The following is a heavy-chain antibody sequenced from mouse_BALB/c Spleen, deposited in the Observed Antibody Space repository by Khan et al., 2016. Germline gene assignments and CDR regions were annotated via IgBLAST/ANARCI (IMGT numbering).Heavy chain of an antibody. V-gene: IGHV1-54*01. CDR2: INPGRGGP. J-gene: IGHJ4*01. Sequence: QVQLMQSGAELVRPGTSVTVSCKASGYAFTNYLIEWVKQRPGQGLEWIGVINPGRGGPSYNEKFKGKGTLAADKSSISSYVQFSCLASDDSAVYFCARYDGNYYAMDYWGQGTSFTVSS. CDR1: GYAFTNYL. CDR3: ARYDGNYYAMDY. D-gene: IGHD2-3*01.